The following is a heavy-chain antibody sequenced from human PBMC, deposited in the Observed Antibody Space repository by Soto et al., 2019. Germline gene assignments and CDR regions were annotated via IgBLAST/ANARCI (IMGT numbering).Heavy chain of an antibody. J-gene: IGHJ6*03. D-gene: IGHD3-3*01. CDR3: ARKGRQTEYYDFWSAIGGYYYYYYMDV. V-gene: IGHV3-11*01. CDR1: GFTFSDYY. CDR2: ISSSGSTI. Sequence: SLRLSCAASGFTFSDYYMSWIRQAPGKGLEWVSYISSSGSTIYYADSVKGRFTISRDNAENSPYLQMNSLRAEDTAVYYCARKGRQTEYYDFWSAIGGYYYYYYMDVWGKGTTVTVSS.